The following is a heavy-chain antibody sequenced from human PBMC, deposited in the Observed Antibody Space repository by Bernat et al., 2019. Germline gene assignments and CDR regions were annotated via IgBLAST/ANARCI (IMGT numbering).Heavy chain of an antibody. CDR1: GGSISSSSYY. CDR3: ATRVAANIFDY. Sequence: QLQLQESGPGLVKPSETLSLTCIVSGGSISSSSYYWGWIRQPPGKGLEWIGSLYYSGSTYYNPSLKSRVTRSVDTSTSQCSLKLSAVTAADTAVYYCATRVAANIFDYWGQGTLVTVSS. J-gene: IGHJ4*02. V-gene: IGHV4-39*01. CDR2: LYYSGST. D-gene: IGHD6-13*01.